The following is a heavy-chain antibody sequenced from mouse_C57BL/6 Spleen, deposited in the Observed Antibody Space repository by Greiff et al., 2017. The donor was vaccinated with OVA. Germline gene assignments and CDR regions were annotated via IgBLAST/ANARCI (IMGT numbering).Heavy chain of an antibody. D-gene: IGHD2-14*01. J-gene: IGHJ3*01. CDR3: ARGVRLGVAY. Sequence: VQLQQSGPELVKPGASVKISCKASGYSFTSYYIHWVKQRPGQGLEWIGWIYPGSGNTKYNEKFKGKATLTADTSSSTAYMQLSSLTSEDSAVYYCARGVRLGVAYWGQGTLVTVSA. CDR2: IYPGSGNT. CDR1: GYSFTSYY. V-gene: IGHV1-66*01.